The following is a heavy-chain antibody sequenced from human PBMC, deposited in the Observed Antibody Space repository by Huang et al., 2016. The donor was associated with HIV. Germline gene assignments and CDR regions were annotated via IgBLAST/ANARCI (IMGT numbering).Heavy chain of an antibody. D-gene: IGHD2-2*03. CDR2: ISGSGGST. J-gene: IGHJ6*02. CDR3: AKDVGGYSSAMDV. Sequence: EVQLLESGGGLVQPGGSLRLSCAASGFTFIDYAMNWVRQAPGKGLEWVSAISGSGGSTYYADSVKGRFTSARDKSENTLYLLMRSLRAEDTAVYYCAKDVGGYSSAMDVWGQGTTVTVSS. V-gene: IGHV3-23*01. CDR1: GFTFIDYA.